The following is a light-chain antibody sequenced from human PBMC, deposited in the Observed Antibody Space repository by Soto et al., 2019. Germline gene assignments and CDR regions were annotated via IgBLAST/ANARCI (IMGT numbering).Light chain of an antibody. J-gene: IGKJ2*01. CDR2: AAS. CDR3: QQSYSIPYT. V-gene: IGKV1-39*01. CDR1: QSISSY. Sequence: DIQMTQSPPSLSASVGDRVTITCRTSQSISSYLNWYQQSPGKAPKLLIYAASNLQSGVPSRFSGSGSGTEFTLTINSLQPEDSATYYCQQSYSIPYTFGQGTKLEIK.